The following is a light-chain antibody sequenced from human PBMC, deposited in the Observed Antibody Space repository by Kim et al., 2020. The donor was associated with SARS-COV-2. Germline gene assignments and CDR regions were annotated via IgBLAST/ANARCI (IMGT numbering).Light chain of an antibody. CDR3: QQYDTSSLYT. Sequence: IVLTQSPGTLSLSPGERATLSCRASQSVSTTYLAWYQQKPGQAPRLLIYGASSRAPGIPDRFSGSGSGTEFTLTISRLEPEDFAVYYCQQYDTSSLYTFGQGTKLEI. V-gene: IGKV3-20*01. J-gene: IGKJ2*01. CDR1: QSVSTTY. CDR2: GAS.